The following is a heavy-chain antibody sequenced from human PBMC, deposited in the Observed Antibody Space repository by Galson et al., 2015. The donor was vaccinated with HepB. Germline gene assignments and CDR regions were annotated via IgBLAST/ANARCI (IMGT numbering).Heavy chain of an antibody. V-gene: IGHV4-34*01. CDR2: INHSGST. J-gene: IGHJ4*02. CDR3: ARNPDCSSTSCQERGGPDFDY. CDR1: GGSFSGYY. D-gene: IGHD2-2*01. Sequence: SETLSLTCAVYGGSFSGYYWSWIRQPPGKGLEWIGEINHSGSTNYNPSLKSRVTISVDTSKNQFSLKLSSVTAADTAVYYCARNPDCSSTSCQERGGPDFDYWGQGTLVTVSS.